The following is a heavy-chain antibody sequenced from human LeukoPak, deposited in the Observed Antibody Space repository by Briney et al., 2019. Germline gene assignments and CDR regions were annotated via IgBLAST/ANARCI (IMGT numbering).Heavy chain of an antibody. V-gene: IGHV3-30*03. CDR2: ISYDGSNK. CDR1: GFTFSSYG. J-gene: IGHJ4*02. CDR3: AVSHYGGNNDAILVSY. Sequence: GGSLRLSCAASGFTFSSYGMHWVCQAPGKGLEWVAVISYDGSNKYYADSVKGRFTISRDNSKNTLYLQMNSLRAEDTAVYYCAVSHYGGNNDAILVSYWGQGTLVTVSS. D-gene: IGHD4-23*01.